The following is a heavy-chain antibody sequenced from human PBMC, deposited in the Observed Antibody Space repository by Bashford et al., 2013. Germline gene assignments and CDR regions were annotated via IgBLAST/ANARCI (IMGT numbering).Heavy chain of an antibody. V-gene: IGHV1-69*10. CDR1: GGTFSSYA. D-gene: IGHD2-15*01. Sequence: VASVKVSCKASGGTFSSYAISWVRQAPGQGLEWMGGIIPILGIANYAQKFQGRVTITADKSTSTAYMELSSLRSEDTAVYYCAKYCSGGSCYRAFDIWGQGTMVTVSS. CDR2: IIPILGIA. CDR3: AKYCSGGSCYRAFDI. J-gene: IGHJ3*02.